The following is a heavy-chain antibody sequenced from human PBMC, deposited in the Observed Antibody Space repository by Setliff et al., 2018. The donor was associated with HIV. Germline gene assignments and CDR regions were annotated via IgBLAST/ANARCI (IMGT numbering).Heavy chain of an antibody. D-gene: IGHD5-18*01. V-gene: IGHV3-7*01. CDR2: IKKDEIEK. CDR1: GFIFSPDW. J-gene: IGHJ4*02. Sequence: GESLKISCAASGFIFSPDWMSWVRLAPRKGLEWVACIKKDEIEKYYVDSVKGRFTISRDNAKNSLYLQMDSLRAEDTAVYYCASLDTAHFSGVTGVAYWGQGTMVTVTS. CDR3: ASLDTAHFSGVTGVAY.